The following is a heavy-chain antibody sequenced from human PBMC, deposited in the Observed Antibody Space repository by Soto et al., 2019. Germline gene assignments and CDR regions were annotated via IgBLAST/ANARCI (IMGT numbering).Heavy chain of an antibody. J-gene: IGHJ6*02. CDR1: GFTFSSYG. D-gene: IGHD4-4*01. V-gene: IGHV3-30*18. CDR2: ISYDGSNK. CDR3: AKDLSGLGHYSSTSYGMDV. Sequence: GGSLRLSCAASGFTFSSYGMHWVRQAPGKGLEWVAVISYDGSNKYYADSVKGRFTISRDNSKNTLYLQMNSLRAEDTAVYYCAKDLSGLGHYSSTSYGMDVWGQGTTVTVSS.